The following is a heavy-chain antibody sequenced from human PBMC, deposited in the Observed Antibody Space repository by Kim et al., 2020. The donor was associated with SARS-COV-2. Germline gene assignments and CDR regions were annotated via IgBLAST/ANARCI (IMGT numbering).Heavy chain of an antibody. CDR1: GYFITGHY. V-gene: IGHV1-2*02. CDR3: TTVKRDVEYCSKVSCYAMDV. D-gene: IGHD2-2*01. Sequence: ASVKVSCRASGYFITGHYLHWVRQAPGQRPEWVGWINPTNGNTAYAQRFHDRVLMTRDTSINTAYMELSGLRPDDTALYYCTTVKRDVEYCSKVSCYAMDVWGQGTTVTVSS. J-gene: IGHJ6*02. CDR2: INPTNGNT.